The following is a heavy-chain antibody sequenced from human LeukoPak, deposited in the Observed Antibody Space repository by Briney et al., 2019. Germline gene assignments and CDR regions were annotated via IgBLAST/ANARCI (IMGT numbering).Heavy chain of an antibody. D-gene: IGHD3-22*01. CDR1: GFTFDDYA. CDR3: AKDWQYYYDSSGYLQH. CDR2: ISGDGGST. V-gene: IGHV3-43*02. Sequence: GGSLRLSCAASGFTFDDYAMHWVRQAPGKGLEWVSLISGDGGSTYYADSVKGRVTISRDNSKNSLYLQMNSLRTEDTALYYCAKDWQYYYDSSGYLQHWGQGTLVTVSS. J-gene: IGHJ1*01.